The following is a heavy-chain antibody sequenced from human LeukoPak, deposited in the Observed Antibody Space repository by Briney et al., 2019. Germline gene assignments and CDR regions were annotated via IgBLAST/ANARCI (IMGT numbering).Heavy chain of an antibody. CDR1: GFTFSSCE. J-gene: IGHJ5*02. Sequence: PGGSLRLSCAASGFTFSSCEMNWVRQAPGKGLEWVSYISSSGSTIYYADSVKGRFTISRDNAKNSLYLQMNSLRAEDTAVYYCASGPRMITFGGVINWFDPWGQGTLVTVSS. CDR3: ASGPRMITFGGVINWFDP. CDR2: ISSSGSTI. V-gene: IGHV3-48*03. D-gene: IGHD3-16*01.